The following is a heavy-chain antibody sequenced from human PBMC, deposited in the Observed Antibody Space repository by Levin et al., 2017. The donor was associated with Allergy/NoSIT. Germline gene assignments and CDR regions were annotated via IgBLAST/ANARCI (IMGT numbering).Heavy chain of an antibody. V-gene: IGHV3-23*01. CDR1: GFTFSSYG. Sequence: GESLKISCAASGFTFSSYGMSWVRQAPGKGLEWVAAIGGSGSSTHYADSVMGRFTISIDNSKNTVYLQLNSLRAEDPAVYYCAKGPYVAPGWWLDPWGQGTLVTVSS. D-gene: IGHD3-10*02. CDR2: IGGSGSST. CDR3: AKGPYVAPGWWLDP. J-gene: IGHJ5*02.